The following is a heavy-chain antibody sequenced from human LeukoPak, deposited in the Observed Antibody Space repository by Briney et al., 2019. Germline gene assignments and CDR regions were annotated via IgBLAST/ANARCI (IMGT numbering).Heavy chain of an antibody. Sequence: GGSLRLSCAASGFTFSNAWMTWVRQTPGKGLEWLGRIRSKTDGGTTDYAAPVKGRFTISRDDSKNTLYLQMNSLKTEDTAVYYCATGGSYYANWGQGTLVTVSS. J-gene: IGHJ4*02. D-gene: IGHD1-26*01. V-gene: IGHV3-15*01. CDR1: GFTFSNAW. CDR2: IRSKTDGGTT. CDR3: ATGGSYYAN.